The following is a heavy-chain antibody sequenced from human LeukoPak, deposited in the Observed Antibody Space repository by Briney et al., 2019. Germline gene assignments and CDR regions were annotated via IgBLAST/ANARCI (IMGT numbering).Heavy chain of an antibody. J-gene: IGHJ4*02. V-gene: IGHV1-2*02. D-gene: IGHD4-23*01. CDR3: ARGCGGNSVDY. CDR1: GYTFTDYY. Sequence: VSVKVSCKASGYTFTDYYIHWVRQAPGQGLEWMGWINPNSGGTNYAQEFQVKVTMTRDTSISTAYMEVSRLRSDDTAIYYCARGCGGNSVDYWGQGTLVTVSS. CDR2: INPNSGGT.